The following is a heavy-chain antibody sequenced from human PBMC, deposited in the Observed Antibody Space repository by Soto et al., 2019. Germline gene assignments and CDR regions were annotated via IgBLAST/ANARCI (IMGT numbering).Heavy chain of an antibody. Sequence: ASVKVSCKASGYTFTSYGISWVRQAPGQGLEWMGWISAYNGNTNYAQKLQGRVTMTTDTSTSTAYMELRSLRSDDTAVYYCARVWGSYYEFYYYGMDVWGQGTTVTVSS. J-gene: IGHJ6*02. V-gene: IGHV1-18*01. D-gene: IGHD1-26*01. CDR2: ISAYNGNT. CDR1: GYTFTSYG. CDR3: ARVWGSYYEFYYYGMDV.